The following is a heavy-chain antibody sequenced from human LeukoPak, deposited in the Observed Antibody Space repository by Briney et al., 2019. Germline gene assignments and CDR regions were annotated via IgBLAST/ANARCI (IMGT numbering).Heavy chain of an antibody. J-gene: IGHJ3*02. CDR2: ITGDGGYT. Sequence: PGGSLRLSCAASGFTFSTYVMQWVRQAPGKGLEYVSAITGDGGYTYYANSVKGRFTISRDNSKKTLHLQMRSLRADDMAVYYCARVSTNDRRNAFDIWGQGTMVTVSS. V-gene: IGHV3-64*01. CDR1: GFTFSTYV. D-gene: IGHD2-8*01. CDR3: ARVSTNDRRNAFDI.